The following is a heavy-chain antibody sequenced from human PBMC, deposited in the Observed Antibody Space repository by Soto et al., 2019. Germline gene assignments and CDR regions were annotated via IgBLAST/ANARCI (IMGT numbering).Heavy chain of an antibody. Sequence: ASVKVSCKASGYTFITYYMHWVRQAPGQGYEWMGIINPSGGSTTYAQKFQGRVTMTRDTSTTTVYMELSSLKSEDTAVYYCATGGYYDSSGYPEYFQHWGQGTLVTVSS. CDR1: GYTFITYY. CDR3: ATGGYYDSSGYPEYFQH. V-gene: IGHV1-46*01. J-gene: IGHJ1*01. D-gene: IGHD3-22*01. CDR2: INPSGGST.